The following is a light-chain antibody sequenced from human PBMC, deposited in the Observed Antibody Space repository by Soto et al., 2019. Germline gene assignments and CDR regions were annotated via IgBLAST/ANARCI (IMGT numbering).Light chain of an antibody. J-gene: IGKJ1*01. CDR3: QQYGSCRWT. CDR2: GAS. CDR1: QSVSGSY. V-gene: IGKV3-20*01. Sequence: EIVLTQSPGTLSLSPGERATLSCRASQSVSGSYLAWYQQRPGQAPRLLIYGASSRATGIPDRFSGSGSGTNFPLTIARLEPEGFAVYYCQQYGSCRWTFGRGTKVEIK.